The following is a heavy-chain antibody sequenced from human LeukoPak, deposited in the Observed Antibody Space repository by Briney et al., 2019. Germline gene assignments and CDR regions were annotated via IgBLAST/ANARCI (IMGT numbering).Heavy chain of an antibody. D-gene: IGHD6-19*01. V-gene: IGHV3-30*18. CDR3: AKIIAVAGTGDY. CDR2: ISYDGSNK. CDR1: GFTFSSYG. J-gene: IGHJ4*02. Sequence: GGSLRLSCAASGFTFSSYGMHWVRQAPGKGLEWVAVISYDGSNKYYADSVKGRFTISRDNSKNTLYLQMNSLRAEDTAVYYCAKIIAVAGTGDYWGQGTPVTVSS.